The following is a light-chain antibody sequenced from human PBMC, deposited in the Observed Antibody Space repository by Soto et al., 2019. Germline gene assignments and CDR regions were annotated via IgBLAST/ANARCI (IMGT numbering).Light chain of an antibody. CDR2: DVT. V-gene: IGLV2-14*03. CDR3: SSYTSSTTFV. J-gene: IGLJ1*01. CDR1: SSDIGGYNY. Sequence: QSVLTQPASVSGSPGQSITISCTGTSSDIGGYNYVSWYQQHPGKAPKLLIPDVTNRPSGVSNRFSGSKSANTASLTISGLQAQGEAEYYCSSYTSSTTFVFGPGTKVTVL.